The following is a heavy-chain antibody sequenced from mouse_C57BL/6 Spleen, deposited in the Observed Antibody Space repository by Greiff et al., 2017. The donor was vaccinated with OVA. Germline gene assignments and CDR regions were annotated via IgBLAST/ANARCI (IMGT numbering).Heavy chain of an antibody. CDR2: IYPRDGST. Sequence: VMLVESGPELVKPGASVKLSCKASGYTFTSYDINWVKQRPGQGLEWIGWIYPRDGSTKYNEKFKGKATLTVDTSSSTAYMELHSLTSEDSAVYFCARGDDGYYVTYFDYWGQGTTLTVSS. CDR1: GYTFTSYD. D-gene: IGHD2-3*01. V-gene: IGHV1-85*01. CDR3: ARGDDGYYVTYFDY. J-gene: IGHJ2*01.